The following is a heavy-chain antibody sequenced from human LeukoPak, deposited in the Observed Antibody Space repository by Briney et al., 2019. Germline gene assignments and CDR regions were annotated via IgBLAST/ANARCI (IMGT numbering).Heavy chain of an antibody. J-gene: IGHJ4*02. Sequence: PGGSLRLSCAASGFTVSSNYMSWVRQAPGKGLEWVSIIYSGGSTFYADSVKGRFTISRDNAKNSLYLQMNSLRAEDTAVYYCARDSGYDSLSGYFDYWGQGALVTVSS. CDR2: IYSGGST. V-gene: IGHV3-53*01. D-gene: IGHD5-12*01. CDR1: GFTVSSNY. CDR3: ARDSGYDSLSGYFDY.